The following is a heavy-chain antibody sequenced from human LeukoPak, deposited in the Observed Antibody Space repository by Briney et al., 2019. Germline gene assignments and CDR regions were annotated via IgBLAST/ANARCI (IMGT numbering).Heavy chain of an antibody. D-gene: IGHD3-9*01. V-gene: IGHV5-51*01. CDR1: GYSFATHW. CDR3: ARVGADYDILTGYDY. CDR2: IYPGDSET. J-gene: IGHJ4*02. Sequence: GESLKISCKGSGYSFATHWIGWVRQMPGKGLEWMGIIYPGDSETRHSPSFQGQVTISADKSISTAYLQWSSLKASDTAMYYCARVGADYDILTGYDYWGQGTLVTVSS.